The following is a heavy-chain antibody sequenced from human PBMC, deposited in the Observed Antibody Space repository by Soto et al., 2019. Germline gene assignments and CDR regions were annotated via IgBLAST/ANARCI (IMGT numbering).Heavy chain of an antibody. CDR3: ARGRFPMVRGRPFDP. Sequence: SETPSLTCAVYGGSFSGYYWTCIRQPPGKGLEWIGEINHSGSTNYNPSLKSRVTISVDTSKNQFSLKLSSVTAADTAVYYCARGRFPMVRGRPFDPWGQGTLVTVSS. D-gene: IGHD3-10*01. CDR2: INHSGST. V-gene: IGHV4-34*01. J-gene: IGHJ5*02. CDR1: GGSFSGYY.